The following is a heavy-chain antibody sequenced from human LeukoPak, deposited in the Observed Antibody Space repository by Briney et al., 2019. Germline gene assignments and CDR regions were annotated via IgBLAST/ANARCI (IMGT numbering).Heavy chain of an antibody. V-gene: IGHV1-46*01. CDR1: GYTFTSYY. J-gene: IGHJ4*02. CDR3: ARDFLRYYGSGSYYRENTDY. CDR2: INPSGGST. D-gene: IGHD3-10*01. Sequence: ASVKVSCKASGYTFTSYYMHWVRQAPGQGLEWMGIINPSGGSTSYAQKFQGRVTMTRDTSTSTVYMELSSLRSEDTAVYYCARDFLRYYGSGSYYRENTDYWGQGTLVTVSS.